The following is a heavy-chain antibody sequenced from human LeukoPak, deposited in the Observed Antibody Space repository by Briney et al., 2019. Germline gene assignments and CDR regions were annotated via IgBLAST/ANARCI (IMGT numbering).Heavy chain of an antibody. CDR2: ISSSSRYI. J-gene: IGHJ4*02. Sequence: TGGSLRLSCAASGLTFSSYSMNWVRQAPGKGLEWVSSISSSSRYIYYADSVKGRFTISRDNARNSLYLQMNSLRVDDTAVYYCARSPPLPHWGQGTLVTVSS. V-gene: IGHV3-21*01. CDR3: ARSPPLPH. CDR1: GLTFSSYS.